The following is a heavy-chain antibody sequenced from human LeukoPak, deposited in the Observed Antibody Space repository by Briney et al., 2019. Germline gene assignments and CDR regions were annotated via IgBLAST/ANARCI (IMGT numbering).Heavy chain of an antibody. Sequence: TGGSLRLSCAASGFTFDDYGMSWVRQAPGKGLEWVSGINWNGGSTGYADSVKGRFTISRDNAKNSLYLQMNSLRAVDTALYHCARDHTAGDAFDIWGQGTMVTVSS. CDR1: GFTFDDYG. V-gene: IGHV3-20*01. CDR3: ARDHTAGDAFDI. J-gene: IGHJ3*02. CDR2: INWNGGST. D-gene: IGHD6-13*01.